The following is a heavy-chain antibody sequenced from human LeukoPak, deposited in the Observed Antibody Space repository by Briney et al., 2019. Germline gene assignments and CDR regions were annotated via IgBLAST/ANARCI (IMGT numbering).Heavy chain of an antibody. V-gene: IGHV3-66*01. CDR1: GFTFSGYA. D-gene: IGHD6-13*01. J-gene: IGHJ4*02. Sequence: GGSLRLSCATSGFTFSGYAMSWVRQAPGKGLEWVSVIYSGGSTYYADSVKGRFTISRDNSKNTLYLQMNSLRAEDTAVYYCARAYSSSWYWFDYWGQGTLVTVSS. CDR3: ARAYSSSWYWFDY. CDR2: IYSGGST.